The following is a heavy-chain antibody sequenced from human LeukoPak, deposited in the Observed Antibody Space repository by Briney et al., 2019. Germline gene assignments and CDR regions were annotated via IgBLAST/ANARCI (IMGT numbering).Heavy chain of an antibody. Sequence: SETLSLTCTVSGGSISSGGYYWSWIRQHPGKGLEWIGYVYYSGSTNYNPSLKSRVTISVDTSKNQFSLKLSSVTAADTAVYYCARADYYYGTSGYHWFDPWGQGTLVTVSS. CDR3: ARADYYYGTSGYHWFDP. D-gene: IGHD3-22*01. CDR2: VYYSGST. V-gene: IGHV4-61*08. J-gene: IGHJ5*02. CDR1: GGSISSGGYY.